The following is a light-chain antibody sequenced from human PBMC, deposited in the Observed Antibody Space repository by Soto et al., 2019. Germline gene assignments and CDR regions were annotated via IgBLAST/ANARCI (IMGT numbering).Light chain of an antibody. CDR2: DND. V-gene: IGLV1-51*01. CDR3: GTWDSSLSAPNWV. J-gene: IGLJ3*02. Sequence: QSVLTQPPSVSAAPGQKVTVSCSGSRSNIGNNYVSWYQHLPGTAPKLLIYDNDKRPSGIPDRFSGSKSGTSATLGITGLQTGDEADYYCGTWDSSLSAPNWVFGGGTQLTVL. CDR1: RSNIGNNY.